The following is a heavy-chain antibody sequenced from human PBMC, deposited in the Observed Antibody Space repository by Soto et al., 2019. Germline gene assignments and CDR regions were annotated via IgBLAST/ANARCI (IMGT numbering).Heavy chain of an antibody. J-gene: IGHJ4*02. CDR3: AHAYGGRSLY. CDR2: IYWDDAK. V-gene: IGHV2-5*02. CDR1: GFSLSTSRVG. D-gene: IGHD1-26*01. Sequence: QITLKESGPTLVKPTQTLTLTCTFLGFSLSTSRVGVGWIRQPPGKALEWLAVIYWDDAKTYRPSLKSRLTITKDTSKNQVALTMTNMDPVDTATYYCAHAYGGRSLYWGQGTLVTVSS.